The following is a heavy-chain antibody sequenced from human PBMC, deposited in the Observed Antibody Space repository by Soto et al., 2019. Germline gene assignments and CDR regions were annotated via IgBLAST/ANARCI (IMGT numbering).Heavy chain of an antibody. D-gene: IGHD3-10*01. V-gene: IGHV3-23*01. J-gene: IGHJ4*02. CDR2: ISGSGGST. Sequence: GGSLRLSCAASGFTFSSYAMSWVRQAPGKGLEWVSAISGSGGSTYYADSVKGRFTISRDNSKNTLYLQMNSLRAEDTAVYYCAKVLWFGELPQGQVVYWGQGTLVTVSS. CDR3: AKVLWFGELPQGQVVY. CDR1: GFTFSSYA.